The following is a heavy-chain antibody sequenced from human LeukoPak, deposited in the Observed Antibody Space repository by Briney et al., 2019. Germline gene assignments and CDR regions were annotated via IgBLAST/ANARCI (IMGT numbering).Heavy chain of an antibody. CDR1: GFTFSSYG. Sequence: PGGSLRLSCAASGFTFSSYGMHWVRQAPGKGLEWVAFIRYDGSNKYYADSVKGRFTISRDNSKNTLYLQMNSLRAEDTAVYYCARDTGHSSGWWGDYWGQGTLVTVSS. D-gene: IGHD6-19*01. CDR2: IRYDGSNK. CDR3: ARDTGHSSGWWGDY. J-gene: IGHJ4*02. V-gene: IGHV3-30*02.